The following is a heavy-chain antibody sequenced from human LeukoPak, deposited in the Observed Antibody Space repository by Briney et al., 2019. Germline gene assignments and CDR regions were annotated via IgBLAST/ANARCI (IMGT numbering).Heavy chain of an antibody. V-gene: IGHV3-30-3*01. D-gene: IGHD3-10*01. J-gene: IGHJ4*02. CDR3: ARTTTPHYYGSGSYALGY. CDR1: GFTFSTYA. Sequence: GGSLRLSCAASGFTFSTYAMHWVRPGPGKGVEWVAVISYDGSNKYYADSVKGRFTISRDNSKNTLYLQMSSLSAEDTAVYYCARTTTPHYYGSGSYALGYWGQGTLVTVPS. CDR2: ISYDGSNK.